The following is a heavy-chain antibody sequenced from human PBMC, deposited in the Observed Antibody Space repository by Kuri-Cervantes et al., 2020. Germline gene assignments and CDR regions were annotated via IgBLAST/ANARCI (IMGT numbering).Heavy chain of an antibody. Sequence: SETLSLTCGVSGYSISSGYYWGWIRQPPGKGLEWIGHIYHGGNSNYNPSLKSRVTISVDTSKNQFSLKLSSVTAADTAVYYCARVQRGSGWYYFDYWGQGTLVTVSS. CDR1: GYSISSGYY. D-gene: IGHD6-19*01. CDR2: IYHGGNS. CDR3: ARVQRGSGWYYFDY. V-gene: IGHV4-38-2*01. J-gene: IGHJ4*02.